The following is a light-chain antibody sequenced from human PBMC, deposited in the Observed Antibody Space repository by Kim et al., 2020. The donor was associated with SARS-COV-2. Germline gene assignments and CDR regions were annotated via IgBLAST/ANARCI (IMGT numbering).Light chain of an antibody. CDR3: NSRDSNDNVV. Sequence: SSELTHDPAVSVALGQTVRITCQGDSLRSYYATWYQQKPGQAPILVIYGKNNRPSGIPDRFSGSSSGNTASLTITGTQAGDEADYYCNSRDSNDNVVFGGGTQLTVL. J-gene: IGLJ2*01. V-gene: IGLV3-19*01. CDR2: GKN. CDR1: SLRSYY.